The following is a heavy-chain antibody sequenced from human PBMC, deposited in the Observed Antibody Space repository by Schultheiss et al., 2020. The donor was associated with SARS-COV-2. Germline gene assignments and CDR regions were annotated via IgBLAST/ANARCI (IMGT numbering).Heavy chain of an antibody. D-gene: IGHD6-6*01. CDR3: ARGIAARPRDAFDI. Sequence: GGSLRLSCAASGFTFSSYAMHWVRQAPGKGLEWVSTISGSGGSTYYADSVKGRFTISRDNSKNTLYLQMNSLRAEDTAVYYCARGIAARPRDAFDIWGQGTMVTVSS. CDR1: GFTFSSYA. V-gene: IGHV3-23*01. CDR2: ISGSGGST. J-gene: IGHJ3*02.